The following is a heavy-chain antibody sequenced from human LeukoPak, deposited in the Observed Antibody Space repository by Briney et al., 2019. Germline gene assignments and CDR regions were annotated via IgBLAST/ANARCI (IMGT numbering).Heavy chain of an antibody. V-gene: IGHV4-59*01. CDR2: IHSSGGS. CDR3: ARGNLSCRGGSCYPNWFGP. D-gene: IGHD2-15*01. CDR1: GGSISSYY. Sequence: SETLSLTCTVSGGSISSYYWSWIRQPPGKGLEWIGYIHSSGGSNYNPSLKSRVTLSVDTSKNQFSLKVSSVTAAGTAVYYCARGNLSCRGGSCYPNWFGPWGQGTLVTVSS. J-gene: IGHJ5*02.